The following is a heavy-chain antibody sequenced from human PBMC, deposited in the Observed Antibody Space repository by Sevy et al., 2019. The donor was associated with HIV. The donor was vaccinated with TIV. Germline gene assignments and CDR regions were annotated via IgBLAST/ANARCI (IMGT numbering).Heavy chain of an antibody. V-gene: IGHV3-23*01. CDR1: GFTFSSYA. D-gene: IGHD6-19*01. CDR3: AKYISIAVAGYPWAFDI. CDR2: ISGSGGST. J-gene: IGHJ3*02. Sequence: GGSLRLSCAASGFTFSSYAMSWVRQAPGKGLEWVSAISGSGGSTYYADSVKGRFTISRDNSKNTLYLQMNSLRAEDTAVYYCAKYISIAVAGYPWAFDIWGQGTMVTVSS.